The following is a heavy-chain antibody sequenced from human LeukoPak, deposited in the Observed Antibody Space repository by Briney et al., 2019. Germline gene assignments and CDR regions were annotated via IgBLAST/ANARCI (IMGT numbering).Heavy chain of an antibody. Sequence: SESLSLTCTVSRGSISNAYWSWIRQPPGKGLEWIGHFHDSEGTNYNPSLKSRAAISVDTSTNQFSLMLTSVTASDTAVYYCARGDPSGVPGIGFDYWGQGTLVTVSS. D-gene: IGHD1-26*01. J-gene: IGHJ4*02. CDR2: FHDSEGT. CDR3: ARGDPSGVPGIGFDY. V-gene: IGHV4-59*01. CDR1: RGSISNAY.